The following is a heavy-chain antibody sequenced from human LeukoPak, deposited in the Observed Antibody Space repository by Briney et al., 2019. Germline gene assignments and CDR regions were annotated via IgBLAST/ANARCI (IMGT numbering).Heavy chain of an antibody. V-gene: IGHV3-23*01. J-gene: IGHJ3*02. D-gene: IGHD4-17*01. Sequence: PGRSLRLSCAASGFTFSSYAMSWVRQAPGKGLEWVSAISGSGGGTYYADSVKGRFTISRDNSKNTLYLQMNSLRAEDTAVYYCAKDKGDYGYAFDIWGQGTMVTVSS. CDR2: ISGSGGGT. CDR3: AKDKGDYGYAFDI. CDR1: GFTFSSYA.